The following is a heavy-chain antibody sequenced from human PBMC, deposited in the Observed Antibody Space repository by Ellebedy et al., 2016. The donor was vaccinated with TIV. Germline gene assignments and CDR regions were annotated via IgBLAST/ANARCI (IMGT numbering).Heavy chain of an antibody. Sequence: SETLSLXXTVSGGSISSGGYYWSWIRQHPGKGLEWIGYIYYSGSTNYNPSLKSRVTISVDTSKNQFSLKLSSVTAADTAVYYCARDSGGFDPWGQGTLVTVSS. J-gene: IGHJ5*02. CDR2: IYYSGST. CDR3: ARDSGGFDP. CDR1: GGSISSGGYY. V-gene: IGHV4-61*08.